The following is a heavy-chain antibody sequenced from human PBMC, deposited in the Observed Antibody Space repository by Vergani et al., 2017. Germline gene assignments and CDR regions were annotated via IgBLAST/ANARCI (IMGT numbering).Heavy chain of an antibody. CDR3: GRDQVTMVRGSDALDI. J-gene: IGHJ3*02. D-gene: IGHD3-10*01. Sequence: EVQLVESGGDLVQPGRSLRLSCTASGFTFGYYAMDWFRQAPGQGLEWVGGIRSKAYGQATIYAASVKGRFTISRDDSKSIAYLQMNNLQTEDTAMYYCGRDQVTMVRGSDALDIWGQGTMVTVCS. CDR1: GFTFGYYA. V-gene: IGHV3-49*03. CDR2: IRSKAYGQAT.